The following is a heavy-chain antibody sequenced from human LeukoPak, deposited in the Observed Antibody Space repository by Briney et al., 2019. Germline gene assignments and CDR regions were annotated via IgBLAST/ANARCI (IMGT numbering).Heavy chain of an antibody. Sequence: ASVKVSCKASGGTFISYAISWVRQAPGQGLEWMGGIIPIFGTANYAQKFQDRVTITADESTSTAYMELSSLRSEDTAVYYCARDVGVHFYGDPTPGWFDPWGQGTLVTVSS. CDR3: ARDVGVHFYGDPTPGWFDP. J-gene: IGHJ5*02. CDR2: IIPIFGTA. V-gene: IGHV1-69*13. CDR1: GGTFISYA. D-gene: IGHD4-17*01.